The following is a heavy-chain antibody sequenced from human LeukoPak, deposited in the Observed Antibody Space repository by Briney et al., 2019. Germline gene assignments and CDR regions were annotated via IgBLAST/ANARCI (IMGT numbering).Heavy chain of an antibody. J-gene: IGHJ4*02. V-gene: IGHV1-2*02. CDR3: ASLGDYYGSGSHAPFDY. D-gene: IGHD3-10*01. Sequence: GASVKVSCKASGYTFTGFFMHWVRQAPGQGLEWMGWINPNSGATNFAQKFQGRVTMTRDTSISTAYMELTRLRSDDTAVYYCASLGDYYGSGSHAPFDYWGQGTLVTVSS. CDR2: INPNSGAT. CDR1: GYTFTGFF.